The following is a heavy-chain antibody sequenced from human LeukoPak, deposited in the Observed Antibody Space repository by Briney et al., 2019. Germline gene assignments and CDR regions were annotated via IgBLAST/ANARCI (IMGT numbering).Heavy chain of an antibody. CDR3: ARGAGTMVYYIDV. J-gene: IGHJ6*03. Sequence: GGSLRLSCAASGFTFGTFPMHWVRQAPGKGLQWVAVISNDGVNQYYADSAKGRFTISRDNSKNTLFLQMNSLTAEDTAVYYCARGAGTMVYYIDVWGKGTTVTVSS. D-gene: IGHD1-7*01. V-gene: IGHV3-30*16. CDR2: ISNDGVNQ. CDR1: GFTFGTFP.